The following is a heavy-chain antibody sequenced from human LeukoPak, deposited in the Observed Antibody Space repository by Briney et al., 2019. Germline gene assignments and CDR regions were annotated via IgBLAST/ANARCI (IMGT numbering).Heavy chain of an antibody. CDR2: IYYSGST. J-gene: IGHJ3*02. Sequence: PSETLSLTCTVSGGSISSGGYYWSWIRQHPGKGLEWIGYIYYSGSTYYNPSLKSRVTISVDTSKNQFSLKLSSVTAADTAVYYCARRNDSSGLDAFDIWGQGTMVTVSS. D-gene: IGHD3-22*01. CDR3: ARRNDSSGLDAFDI. V-gene: IGHV4-31*03. CDR1: GGSISSGGYY.